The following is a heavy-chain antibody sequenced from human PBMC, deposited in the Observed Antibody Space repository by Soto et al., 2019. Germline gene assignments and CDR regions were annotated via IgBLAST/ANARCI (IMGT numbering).Heavy chain of an antibody. D-gene: IGHD6-6*01. Sequence: SETLSLTCTVSGGSISSYYWSWIRQPPGKGLEWIGYIYYSGSTNYNPSLKSRVTISVDTPKNQFSLKLSSVTAADTAVYYCAAYSSSAYYYYYYGMDVWGQGTTVTV. V-gene: IGHV4-59*01. J-gene: IGHJ6*02. CDR1: GGSISSYY. CDR3: AAYSSSAYYYYYYGMDV. CDR2: IYYSGST.